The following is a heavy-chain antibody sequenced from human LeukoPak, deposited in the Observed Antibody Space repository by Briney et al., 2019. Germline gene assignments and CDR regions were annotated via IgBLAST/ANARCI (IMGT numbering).Heavy chain of an antibody. V-gene: IGHV4-59*01. J-gene: IGHJ2*01. D-gene: IGHD3-22*01. Sequence: SETLSLTCTVSGGSISYYYWSWVRQPPGKGPEWIGYIYHSESTNYNPSLKSRVSISVDTSKNQFSLTLTSVTAADTAVYYCARALLRYDSSSRSLHWYFDLWGRGTLVTVSS. CDR2: IYHSEST. CDR1: GGSISYYY. CDR3: ARALLRYDSSSRSLHWYFDL.